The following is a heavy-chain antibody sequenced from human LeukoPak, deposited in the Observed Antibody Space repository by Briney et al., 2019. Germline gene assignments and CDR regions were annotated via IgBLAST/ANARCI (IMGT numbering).Heavy chain of an antibody. D-gene: IGHD3-9*01. J-gene: IGHJ4*02. CDR1: GFTFSSLS. CDR3: ARAGPNYDILTGYRASDY. CDR2: ISSSNSYI. Sequence: GGSLRLSCGASGFTFSSLSMNWVRQAPGKGLEWVSSISSSNSYIYYADSVKGRFTISRDNAKNTLYLQMNSLRADDTAVYYCARAGPNYDILTGYRASDYWGQGTLVTVSS. V-gene: IGHV3-21*01.